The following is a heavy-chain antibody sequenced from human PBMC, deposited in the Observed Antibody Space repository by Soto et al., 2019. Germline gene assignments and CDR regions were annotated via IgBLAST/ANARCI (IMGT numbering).Heavy chain of an antibody. CDR1: GGSISDHY. CDR2: IHNGGST. J-gene: IGHJ5*02. CDR3: ARVPGP. Sequence: ETLSLTCTVSGGSISDHYYMWIRQSPGKGLEYIGYIHNGGSTNYNPSLKSRVIISVDTSKNQFSLKLSSVTAADTAVYYCARVPGPWGQGTLVTVSS. V-gene: IGHV4-59*11.